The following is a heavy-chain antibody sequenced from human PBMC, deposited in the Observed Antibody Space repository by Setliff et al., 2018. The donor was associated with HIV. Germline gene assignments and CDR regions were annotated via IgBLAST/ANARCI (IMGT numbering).Heavy chain of an antibody. CDR3: AKGAGFYGDYTFDH. J-gene: IGHJ4*02. D-gene: IGHD4-17*01. CDR1: GYSISNGYY. CDR2: IYHSGST. V-gene: IGHV4-38-2*01. Sequence: SETLSLTCALSGYSISNGYYWGWIRQPSGKGLEWIGSIYHSGSTFYNPSLRSRVTISVDTSQDQFSLRLTSVTAADTAVYYCAKGAGFYGDYTFDHWGQGRQVTVSS.